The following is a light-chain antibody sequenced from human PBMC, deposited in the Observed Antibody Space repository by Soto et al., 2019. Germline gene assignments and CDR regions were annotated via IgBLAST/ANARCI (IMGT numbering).Light chain of an antibody. CDR1: HSDIGAGYG. CDR3: QSFDSSRIGLL. Sequence: QSVLTQPPSVTGAPGQRVTISCTGSHSDIGAGYGVHWYQQFPHSAPKLLIYDTTNRPLGVPDRFSGSRSGTSASLAITGLQAEDEADYYCQSFDSSRIGLLFGGGTKVTVL. J-gene: IGLJ2*01. CDR2: DTT. V-gene: IGLV1-40*01.